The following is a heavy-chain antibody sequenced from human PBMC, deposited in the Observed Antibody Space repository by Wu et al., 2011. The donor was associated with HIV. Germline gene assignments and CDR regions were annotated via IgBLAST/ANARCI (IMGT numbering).Heavy chain of an antibody. Sequence: QVQLVQSGAEVKKPGASVKVSCKASGYTFTGYYMLWVRQAPGQGLEWMGWINPNSDGTNYAQKFQGRVTMTRDTSISTAYMELSRLRSDDTAVYYCARDLLVGGERLLLWFGELSSGMDGLGPRDHGHRLL. CDR2: INPNSDGT. V-gene: IGHV1-2*02. J-gene: IGHJ6*02. D-gene: IGHD3-10*01. CDR3: ARDLLVGGERLLLWFGELSSGMDG. CDR1: GYTFTGYY.